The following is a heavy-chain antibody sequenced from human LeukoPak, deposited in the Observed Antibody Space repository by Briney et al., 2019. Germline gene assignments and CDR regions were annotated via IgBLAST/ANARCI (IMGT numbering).Heavy chain of an antibody. CDR1: GFTFNTYW. J-gene: IGHJ4*02. CDR3: ARDLEGCSTSCYGSVH. CDR2: IKYDGGET. Sequence: GGSLRLSCAASGFTFNTYWMNWVRQAPGKGLEWVANIKYDGGETYYVDSVKGGFTISRDNTKNSLYLQMNSLRAEDSAVYYCARDLEGCSTSCYGSVHWGQGILVTVSS. D-gene: IGHD2-2*01. V-gene: IGHV3-7*03.